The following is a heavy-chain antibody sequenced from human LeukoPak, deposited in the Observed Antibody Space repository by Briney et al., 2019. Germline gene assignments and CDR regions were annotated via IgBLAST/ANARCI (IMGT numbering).Heavy chain of an antibody. V-gene: IGHV4-59*01. J-gene: IGHJ3*02. Sequence: PSETLSLTCTVSGDSISSYYWSWIRQPPGKGLEWIGYMYYSGSTSYNPSLKSRVTISVDTSKNQLSLKLSSVTAADTAVYYCARVPYGDYGVFDIWGQGTMVTVSS. D-gene: IGHD4-17*01. CDR3: ARVPYGDYGVFDI. CDR2: MYYSGST. CDR1: GDSISSYY.